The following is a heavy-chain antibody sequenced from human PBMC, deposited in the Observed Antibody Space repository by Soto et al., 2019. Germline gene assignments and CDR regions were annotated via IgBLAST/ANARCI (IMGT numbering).Heavy chain of an antibody. D-gene: IGHD3-3*01. CDR2: IYWDDDK. CDR3: AHRVLRTVFGVVTTTAIYFDF. CDR1: GFSLTTSGVG. Sequence: QITLNESGPTVVRPTETLTLTCIFSGFSLTTSGVGVGWIRQSPGKAPEWLALIYWDDDKRYSASLKSRLTITKDTSKNQVVLTVSDLDPTDTATYYCAHRVLRTVFGVVTTTAIYFDFWGQGTPVAVSS. V-gene: IGHV2-5*02. J-gene: IGHJ4*02.